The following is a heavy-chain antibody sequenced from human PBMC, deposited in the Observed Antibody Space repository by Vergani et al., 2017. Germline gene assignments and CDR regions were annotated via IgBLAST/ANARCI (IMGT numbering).Heavy chain of an antibody. CDR1: GFTFNHYA. Sequence: EVQLLESGGDLVQPGGSLRLSCAASGFTFNHYAMNWVRQAPGKGLEWVSGISGSGGSTYYAGSVKGRFTISRDSSKNTLYLQMNSLRAGDTAVYYCAKYWRDSADELPDSWGPGTLVIVSS. CDR3: AKYWRDSADELPDS. CDR2: ISGSGGST. J-gene: IGHJ4*02. V-gene: IGHV3-23*01. D-gene: IGHD2-8*02.